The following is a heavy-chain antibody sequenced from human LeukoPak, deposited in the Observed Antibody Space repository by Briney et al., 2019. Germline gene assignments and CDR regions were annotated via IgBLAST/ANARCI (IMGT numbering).Heavy chain of an antibody. CDR3: GRVIHFGGLYYIDY. Sequence: PGGSLRLSCAASGFTFNGYWMYWVRQAPGKGLVWVSRINSDGSGTTYADSVKGRFTISRDNAKNTLYLQMNSLRAEDTAVYYCGRVIHFGGLYYIDYWGQGTLVTVSS. J-gene: IGHJ4*02. V-gene: IGHV3-74*03. D-gene: IGHD2-21*01. CDR1: GFTFNGYW. CDR2: INSDGSGT.